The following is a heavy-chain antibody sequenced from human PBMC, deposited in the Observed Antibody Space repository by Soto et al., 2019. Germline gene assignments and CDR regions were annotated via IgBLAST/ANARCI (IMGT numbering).Heavy chain of an antibody. J-gene: IGHJ4*02. Sequence: QVQLQESGPGLVKPSQTLSLTCTVSGGSISSGDYYWSWIRQPPGKGLEWIGYIYYSGSTYYNPSLKRRVTLSVDTSKNQFSLKLSSVTAADTAVYYCARDYSYGYSVFDYWGQGTLVTVSS. CDR2: IYYSGST. V-gene: IGHV4-30-4*01. D-gene: IGHD5-18*01. CDR3: ARDYSYGYSVFDY. CDR1: GGSISSGDYY.